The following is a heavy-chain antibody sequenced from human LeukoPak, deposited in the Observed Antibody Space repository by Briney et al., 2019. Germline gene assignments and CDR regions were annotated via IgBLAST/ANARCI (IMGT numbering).Heavy chain of an antibody. CDR1: GGSFSGYY. CDR3: ARKESGYEFY. V-gene: IGHV4-34*01. D-gene: IGHD5-12*01. J-gene: IGHJ4*02. Sequence: PSETLSLSCAVCGGSFSGYYWSWIRQSAGKGLEWVGEINHNGSTNYNPSLKSRVTISVDTSKNQFSLKLTSVSAADTDVYYCARKESGYEFYWGQGTLVTVSS. CDR2: INHNGST.